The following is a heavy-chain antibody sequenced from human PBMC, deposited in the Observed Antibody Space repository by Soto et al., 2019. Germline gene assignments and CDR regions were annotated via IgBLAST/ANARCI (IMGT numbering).Heavy chain of an antibody. D-gene: IGHD2-21*02. CDR2: IGASGDIT. J-gene: IGHJ4*02. Sequence: GGSLRLSCAASGFSFTNFAMSWVRQAPGKGLEWVAGIGASGDITWYADSVKGRLSISRDNSKNTLYLQLNSPRFEDTAVYYCAKDDFTDRGDDYFDYWGPGTLVTVPS. V-gene: IGHV3-23*01. CDR1: GFSFTNFA. CDR3: AKDDFTDRGDDYFDY.